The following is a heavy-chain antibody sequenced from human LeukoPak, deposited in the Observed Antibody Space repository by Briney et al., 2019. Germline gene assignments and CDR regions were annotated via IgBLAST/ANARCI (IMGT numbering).Heavy chain of an antibody. CDR1: GYTFTSYD. Sequence: GASVKVSCKASGYTFTSYDINWVRQATGQGLEWMGRIIPILGIANYAQKFQGRVTITADKSTSTAYMELSSLRSEDTAVYYCARVGITTPINWSFDYWGQGTLVTVSS. CDR3: ARVGITTPINWSFDY. D-gene: IGHD3-10*01. J-gene: IGHJ4*02. V-gene: IGHV1-69*04. CDR2: IIPILGIA.